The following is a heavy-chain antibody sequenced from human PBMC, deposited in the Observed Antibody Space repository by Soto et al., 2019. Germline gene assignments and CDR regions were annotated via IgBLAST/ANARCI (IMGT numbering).Heavy chain of an antibody. CDR1: GGSVSGNYY. V-gene: IGHV4-61*01. J-gene: IGHJ4*02. D-gene: IGHD2-15*01. CDR2: IYYSGST. CDR3: ARGLDIVVADY. Sequence: SETLSLTCTVSGGSVSGNYYWTWIRQPPGKGLEWIGYIYYSGSTNYNPSLKSRFTISVDTSKNQFSLKLSSVTAADTAVYYCARGLDIVVADYWGQGTLVTVSS.